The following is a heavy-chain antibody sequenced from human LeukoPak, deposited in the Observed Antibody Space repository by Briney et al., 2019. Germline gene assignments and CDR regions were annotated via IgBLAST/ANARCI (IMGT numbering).Heavy chain of an antibody. CDR1: GYTFTTSG. V-gene: IGHV1-18*01. CDR2: LSGYNGNT. Sequence: GASVKVSCKASGYTFTTSGTSWVRQAPGQGLERMGWLSGYNGNTDYAQKFQGRVTMTTDISTSTAYMELRSLRSDDTAVYYCARDVAAAGVDPWGQGTLVIVSS. D-gene: IGHD6-13*01. CDR3: ARDVAAAGVDP. J-gene: IGHJ5*02.